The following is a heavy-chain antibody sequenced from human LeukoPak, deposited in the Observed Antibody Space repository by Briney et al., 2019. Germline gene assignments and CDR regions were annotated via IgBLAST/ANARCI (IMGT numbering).Heavy chain of an antibody. D-gene: IGHD3-22*01. CDR2: INHSGST. Sequence: SETLSLTCAVYGGYFSGYYWSWIRQPPGKGLEWIGEINHSGSTNYNPSLKSRVTISVDTSKNQFPLKLSSVTAADTAVYYCARDYYDNSGYYVSRDYYYMDVWGKGTTVTVSS. CDR3: ARDYYDNSGYYVSRDYYYMDV. V-gene: IGHV4-34*01. CDR1: GGYFSGYY. J-gene: IGHJ6*03.